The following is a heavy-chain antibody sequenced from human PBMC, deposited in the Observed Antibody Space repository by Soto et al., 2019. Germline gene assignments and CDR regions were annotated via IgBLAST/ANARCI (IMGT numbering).Heavy chain of an antibody. V-gene: IGHV3-21*01. Sequence: PGGSLRLSCAASGFTFSSYSMNWVRQAPGKGLEWVSSISSSSSYIYYADSVKGRFTISRDNAKNSLYLQMNSLRAEDTAVYYCARGGYSSSWYLQHWGQGTLVTVSS. CDR1: GFTFSSYS. D-gene: IGHD6-13*01. J-gene: IGHJ1*01. CDR3: ARGGYSSSWYLQH. CDR2: ISSSSSYI.